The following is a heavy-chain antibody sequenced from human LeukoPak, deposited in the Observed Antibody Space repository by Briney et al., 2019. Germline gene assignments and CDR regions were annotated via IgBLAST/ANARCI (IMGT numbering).Heavy chain of an antibody. J-gene: IGHJ4*02. V-gene: IGHV3-7*01. Sequence: GGSLRLSCAASGFTFSTYWMSWVRQAPGKGLEWVANIKEDGSAKYYVDSVKGRFTISRDNAKNSLYLQMNSLRAEDTAVYYCARDGEVDSSGYYTPNDYWGQGTLVTVSS. CDR3: ARDGEVDSSGYYTPNDY. D-gene: IGHD3-22*01. CDR1: GFTFSTYW. CDR2: IKEDGSAK.